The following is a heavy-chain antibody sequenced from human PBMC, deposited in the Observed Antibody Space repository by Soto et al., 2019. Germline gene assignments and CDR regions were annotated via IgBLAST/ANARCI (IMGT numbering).Heavy chain of an antibody. CDR1: GGSVSGYY. CDR2: INHSGST. Sequence: SETLSLTCAVYGGSVSGYYWSWIRQPPGKGLEWIGEINHSGSTNYNPSLKSRVTISVDTSKNRFSLKLSSVPAADTAVYYCARGREDIVVVPAASAFDIWGQGTMVTVS. D-gene: IGHD2-2*01. J-gene: IGHJ3*02. CDR3: ARGREDIVVVPAASAFDI. V-gene: IGHV4-34*01.